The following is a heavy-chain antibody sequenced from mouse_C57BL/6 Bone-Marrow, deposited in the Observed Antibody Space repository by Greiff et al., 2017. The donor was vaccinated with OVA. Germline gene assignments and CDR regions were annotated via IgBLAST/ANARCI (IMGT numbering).Heavy chain of an antibody. D-gene: IGHD1-1*01. CDR3: ARGAVVKDY. J-gene: IGHJ2*01. V-gene: IGHV1-72*01. CDR2: IDPNSGGT. CDR1: GYTFTSYW. Sequence: VKLQKAGAESVNAGASFKLSCKASGYTFTSYWMHWVKQRPGRGLEWIGRIDPNSGGTKYNEKFKSKATLTVDKPSSTAYMQLSSLTSEDSAVYYCARGAVVKDYWGQGTTLTVSS.